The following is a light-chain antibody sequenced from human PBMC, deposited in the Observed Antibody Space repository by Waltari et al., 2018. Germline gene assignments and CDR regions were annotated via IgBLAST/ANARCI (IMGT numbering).Light chain of an antibody. CDR2: EDT. CDR1: KLGDQY. CDR3: QAWDSRTEV. Sequence: SYELTQPPSVSVSPGQTASITCSGDKLGDQYACWYQQRPGQSPVLVIYEDTKRPSGIPERFSGSNSGNTATLTISGTQAIDEADYYCQAWDSRTEVFGGGTKLTVL. V-gene: IGLV3-1*01. J-gene: IGLJ2*01.